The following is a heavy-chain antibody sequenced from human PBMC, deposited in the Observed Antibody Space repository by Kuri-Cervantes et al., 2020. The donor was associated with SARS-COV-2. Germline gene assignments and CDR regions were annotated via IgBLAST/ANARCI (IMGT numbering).Heavy chain of an antibody. J-gene: IGHJ4*02. D-gene: IGHD2-21*01. V-gene: IGHV3-30-3*01. Sequence: GESLKISCAASGFTFSSYAMHWVRQAPGKGLEWVAVISYDGSNKYYADSVKGRFTISRDNSKNTLYLQMNSLRGDDTAVYFCARGRVGVQDFWGQGTLVTVSS. CDR3: ARGRVGVQDF. CDR2: ISYDGSNK. CDR1: GFTFSSYA.